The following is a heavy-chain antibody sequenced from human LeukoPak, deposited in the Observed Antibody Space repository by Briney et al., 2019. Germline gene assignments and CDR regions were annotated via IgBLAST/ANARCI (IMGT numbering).Heavy chain of an antibody. J-gene: IGHJ4*02. V-gene: IGHV1-18*01. CDR3: ARISLKVLRFLEWLLESPDY. D-gene: IGHD3-3*01. CDR1: GYTFTSYG. CDR2: ISAYNGNT. Sequence: ASVKVSCKASGYTFTSYGISWVRQDPGQGLEWMGWISAYNGNTNYAQKLQGRVTMTTDTSTSTAYLGLRSLRSDDTAVYYCARISLKVLRFLEWLLESPDYWGQGTLVTVSS.